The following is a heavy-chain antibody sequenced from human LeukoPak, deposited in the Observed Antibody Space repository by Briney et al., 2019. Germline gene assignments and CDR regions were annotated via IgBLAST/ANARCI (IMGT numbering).Heavy chain of an antibody. V-gene: IGHV3-74*01. Sequence: GGPQTLSCGASGLLHRNYWTHWVRHVPGKGGVWVSRINHDGSDTSYADSVKGRFTISRDNAENTLSLQMNSLTAEDTAFYYCARDRLEYYYDNTGFSNWGQGALVTVSS. CDR2: INHDGSDT. CDR3: ARDRLEYYYDNTGFSN. J-gene: IGHJ4*02. CDR1: GLLHRNYW. D-gene: IGHD3-22*01.